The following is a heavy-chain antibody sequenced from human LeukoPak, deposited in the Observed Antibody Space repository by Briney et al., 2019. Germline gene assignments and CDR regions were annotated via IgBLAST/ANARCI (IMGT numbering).Heavy chain of an antibody. D-gene: IGHD6-13*01. CDR1: GGSIDSGTYC. V-gene: IGHV4-61*02. Sequence: SQTLSLACTVSGGSIDSGTYCWTWMRQPAGKGLEWVGRIRTSGYTDYHPSLQSRVTISLDASRNQFSLKLNSVTAADTAVYFCARETEEIQSSSWGLYDSYYYMDVWGKGTAVTVSS. CDR2: IRTSGYT. CDR3: ARETEEIQSSSWGLYDSYYYMDV. J-gene: IGHJ6*03.